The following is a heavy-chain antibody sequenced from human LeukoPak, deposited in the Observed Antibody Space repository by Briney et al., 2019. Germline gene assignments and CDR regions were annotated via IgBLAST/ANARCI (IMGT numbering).Heavy chain of an antibody. CDR3: AKDHSPYDSSGSFAAD. CDR2: LYSGGST. J-gene: IGHJ4*02. CDR1: GFTVSTNY. D-gene: IGHD3-22*01. V-gene: IGHV3-66*01. Sequence: GGSLRLSCAASGFTVSTNYMSWVRQAPGKGLEWVSVLYSGGSTYYADSVQGRFTISRDNSKNTLYLQMNSLRAEDTAVYYCAKDHSPYDSSGSFAADWGQGTLVTVSS.